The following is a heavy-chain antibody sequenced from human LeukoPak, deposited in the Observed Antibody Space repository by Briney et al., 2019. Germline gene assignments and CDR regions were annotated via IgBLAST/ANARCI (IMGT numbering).Heavy chain of an antibody. CDR3: VRHFHPAETTGGFFDL. D-gene: IGHD4-17*01. J-gene: IGHJ2*01. CDR1: GHSFTKSW. Sequence: GESLKISCKISGHSFTKSWIAWVRQMPGKGLEWMGITFPGGSDTKYSPTFRGLVTMSADRSTSTAYLQWNSLKASDTAMYYCVRHFHPAETTGGFFDLLGRGTLVTVSS. CDR2: TFPGGSDT. V-gene: IGHV5-51*01.